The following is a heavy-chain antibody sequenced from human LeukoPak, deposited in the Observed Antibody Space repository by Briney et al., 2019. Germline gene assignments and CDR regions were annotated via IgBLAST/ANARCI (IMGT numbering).Heavy chain of an antibody. Sequence: PSETLSLTCTVSGGSISSYYWSWIRQPPGKGLEWIGYIYYSGSTNYNPSLKSRVTISVDTSKNQFSLKLSSVTAADTAVYYCARGLGYYGSGRLDYWGQGTLVTVSS. J-gene: IGHJ4*02. V-gene: IGHV4-59*01. CDR1: GGSISSYY. CDR2: IYYSGST. D-gene: IGHD3-10*01. CDR3: ARGLGYYGSGRLDY.